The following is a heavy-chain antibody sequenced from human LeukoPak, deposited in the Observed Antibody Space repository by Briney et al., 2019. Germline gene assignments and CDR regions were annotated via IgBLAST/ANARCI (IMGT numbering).Heavy chain of an antibody. CDR2: ISGSGGST. CDR3: AKTRRRVTFGGVIGHDAFDI. J-gene: IGHJ3*02. Sequence: GASLRLSCAASGFTFSSYAMSWVRQAPGKGLEWVSAISGSGGSTYYADSVKGRFTISRDNSKNTLYLQMNSLRAEDTAVYYCAKTRRRVTFGGVIGHDAFDIWGQGTMVTVSS. CDR1: GFTFSSYA. V-gene: IGHV3-23*01. D-gene: IGHD3-16*02.